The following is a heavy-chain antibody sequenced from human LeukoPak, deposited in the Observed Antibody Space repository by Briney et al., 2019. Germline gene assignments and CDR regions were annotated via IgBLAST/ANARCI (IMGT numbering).Heavy chain of an antibody. V-gene: IGHV4-39*07. Sequence: SETLSLTCTVSGGSISSYYWGWIRQPPGKGLEWIGSIYYSGSTYYNPSLKSRVTISVDTSKNQFSLKLSSVTAADTAVYYCARSRGYSYGFDWFDPWGQGTLVTVSS. J-gene: IGHJ5*02. CDR3: ARSRGYSYGFDWFDP. CDR1: GGSISSYY. CDR2: IYYSGST. D-gene: IGHD5-18*01.